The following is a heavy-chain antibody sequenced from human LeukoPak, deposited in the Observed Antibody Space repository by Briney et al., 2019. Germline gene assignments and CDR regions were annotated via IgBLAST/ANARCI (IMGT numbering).Heavy chain of an antibody. CDR3: ARVTYDSSGYTLFDY. Sequence: ASVKVSSKASGYTFTGYYMHWVRQAPGQGLEWMGRINPNSGGTNYAQKFQGRVTMTRDTSISTAYMELSRLRSDDTAVYYCARVTYDSSGYTLFDYWGQGTLVTVSS. CDR2: INPNSGGT. CDR1: GYTFTGYY. V-gene: IGHV1-2*06. D-gene: IGHD3-22*01. J-gene: IGHJ4*02.